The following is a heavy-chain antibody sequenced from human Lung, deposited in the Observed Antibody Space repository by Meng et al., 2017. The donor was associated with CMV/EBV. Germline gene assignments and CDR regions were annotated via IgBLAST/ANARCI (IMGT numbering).Heavy chain of an antibody. CDR3: ARDHNWGPDH. J-gene: IGHJ4*02. CDR1: GYTFTGHF. D-gene: IGHD1-1*01. V-gene: IGHV1-2*02. Sequence: SXXVSCKASGYTFTGHFLHWVRQAPGQGLEWMGWIMPYSGDTHYAQTFQGRVTMTSDTSLSTAYMELSSLRSDDTAVYYCARDHNWGPDHWGQGTLVTVSS. CDR2: IMPYSGDT.